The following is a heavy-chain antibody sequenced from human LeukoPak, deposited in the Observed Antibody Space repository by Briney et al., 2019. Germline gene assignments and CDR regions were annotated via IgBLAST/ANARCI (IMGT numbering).Heavy chain of an antibody. J-gene: IGHJ3*02. D-gene: IGHD4-17*01. CDR2: IYSGGST. CDR1: GFTVSSNY. V-gene: IGHV3-53*01. Sequence: GGSLRLSCAASGFTVSSNYMSWVRQAPGKGLEWVSVIYSGGSTYYADSVKGRFTISRDNSKNTLYLQMNSLRAEDTAVYYCAKDPNGDYIGAFDIWGQGTMVTVSS. CDR3: AKDPNGDYIGAFDI.